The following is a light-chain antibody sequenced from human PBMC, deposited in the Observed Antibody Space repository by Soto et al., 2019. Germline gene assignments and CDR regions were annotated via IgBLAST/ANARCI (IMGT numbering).Light chain of an antibody. CDR2: GAS. CDR3: QQYNNWPRT. Sequence: EIVMTQSPATLSVSPGDRATLSCRASQRVSSTLAWYQQKPGQAPRLLIYGASTRATGIPARFSGSGSGTEFTLTISSLQSEDFAVYYCQQYNNWPRTFGQGTKVEIK. J-gene: IGKJ1*01. CDR1: QRVSST. V-gene: IGKV3-15*01.